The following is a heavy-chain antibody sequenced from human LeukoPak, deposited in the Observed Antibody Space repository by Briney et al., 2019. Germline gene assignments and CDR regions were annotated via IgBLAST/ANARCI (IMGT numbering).Heavy chain of an antibody. CDR2: INIDGST. Sequence: RPGGSLRLSCAASGLTFSSSWMHWVRQVPGKGLLWVSRINIDGSTFYADSVKGRFTISRDSAKNTLYLQMNSLRVEDTAVYYCVRSRGYFDCWGQGTLVTVSS. J-gene: IGHJ4*02. V-gene: IGHV3-74*01. CDR1: GLTFSSSW. CDR3: VRSRGYFDC.